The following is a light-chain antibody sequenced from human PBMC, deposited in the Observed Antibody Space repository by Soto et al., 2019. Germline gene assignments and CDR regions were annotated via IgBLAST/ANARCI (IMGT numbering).Light chain of an antibody. CDR2: ASF. J-gene: IGKJ1*01. Sequence: AIQMTQSPSSLSASVGDRVTITCRASQDIRTELGWYQQKPGKAPQLLIYASFNLQSGVPSRFSGSGSGTDFTLTINSLQPEDFATYYCLQDSKYPRTFGQGNKV. V-gene: IGKV1-6*01. CDR1: QDIRTE. CDR3: LQDSKYPRT.